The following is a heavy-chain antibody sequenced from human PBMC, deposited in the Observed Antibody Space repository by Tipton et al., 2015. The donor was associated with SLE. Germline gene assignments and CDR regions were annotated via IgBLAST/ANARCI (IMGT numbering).Heavy chain of an antibody. CDR3: ARDRRGLNWYFDL. V-gene: IGHV4-59*01. CDR2: VYYSGST. J-gene: IGHJ2*01. Sequence: TLSLTCTVSGGSISSYYWSWIRQPPGKGLEWIGYVYYSGSTNYNPSLKSRVTISVDTSKNQFSLKLSSVTAADTAVYYCARDRRGLNWYFDLWGRGTLVTVSS. D-gene: IGHD3-10*01. CDR1: GGSISSYY.